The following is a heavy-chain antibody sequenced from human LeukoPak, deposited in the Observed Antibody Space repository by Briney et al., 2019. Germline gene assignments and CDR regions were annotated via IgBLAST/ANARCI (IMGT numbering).Heavy chain of an antibody. Sequence: PGGSLRLSCAASGFIVNSYAMSWVRQAPGKGLAWVSLIYSDGVTQYADSVKGRFTISRDNSKNTLYLQMNSLRDEDTAVYFCARDRADGKTWVEFDPWGQGTPVTVPS. V-gene: IGHV3-66*02. CDR3: ARDRADGKTWVEFDP. D-gene: IGHD1-1*01. J-gene: IGHJ5*02. CDR1: GFIVNSYA. CDR2: IYSDGVT.